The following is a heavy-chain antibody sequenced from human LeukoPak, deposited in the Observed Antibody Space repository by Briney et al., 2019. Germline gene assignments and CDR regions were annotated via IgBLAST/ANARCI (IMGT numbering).Heavy chain of an antibody. D-gene: IGHD2-2*01. V-gene: IGHV3-9*01. J-gene: IGHJ4*02. Sequence: PGGSLRLSCAASGFTFDDYAMHWVRQAPGKGLEWVSGISWNSGSIGYADSVKGRFTISRDNAKNSLYLQMNSLRAEDTAVYYSARGGCSSTSCWFDYWGQGTLVTVSS. CDR3: ARGGCSSTSCWFDY. CDR2: ISWNSGSI. CDR1: GFTFDDYA.